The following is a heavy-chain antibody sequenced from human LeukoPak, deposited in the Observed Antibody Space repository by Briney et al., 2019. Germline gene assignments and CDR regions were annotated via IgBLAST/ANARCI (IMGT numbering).Heavy chain of an antibody. CDR1: GFTFSSYA. D-gene: IGHD1-26*01. Sequence: GGSLRLSCAASGFTFSSYAMSWVRQAPGKGLEWVSAISGSGGSTYYADSVKGQFTISRDNSKNTLYLQMNSLRAEDTAVYYCATGGSSYDAFDIWGQGTMVTVSS. CDR3: ATGGSSYDAFDI. V-gene: IGHV3-23*01. J-gene: IGHJ3*02. CDR2: ISGSGGST.